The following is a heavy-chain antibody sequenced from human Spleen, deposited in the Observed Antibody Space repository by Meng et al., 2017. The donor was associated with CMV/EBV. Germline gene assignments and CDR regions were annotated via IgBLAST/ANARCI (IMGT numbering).Heavy chain of an antibody. D-gene: IGHD2-2*01. CDR1: GYTFTSYY. Sequence: ASVQVSCKASGYTFTSYYMHWVRQAPGQGLEWMGIINPSGGSTSYAQKFQGRVTMTRDTSTSTPYMEVSRLRADDTAVYYCARAGFVVVPAAIRDSWGQGTLVTVSS. J-gene: IGHJ5*01. CDR3: ARAGFVVVPAAIRDS. CDR2: INPSGGST. V-gene: IGHV1-46*01.